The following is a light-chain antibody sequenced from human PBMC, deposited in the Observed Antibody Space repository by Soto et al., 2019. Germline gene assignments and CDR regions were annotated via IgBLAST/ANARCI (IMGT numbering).Light chain of an antibody. V-gene: IGKV4-1*01. CDR3: QQYESTPPT. CDR1: QRVLYSSNSKNY. CDR2: LAS. J-gene: IGKJ2*01. Sequence: DIVMTQSPDSLAVSLGERATINCRSSQRVLYSSNSKNYLAWYQQRPGQPPKLLIYLASTRESGVPDRFSGSGSGTDFTLTITSLQAEDVAVYYCQQYESTPPTFGQGTKLEIK.